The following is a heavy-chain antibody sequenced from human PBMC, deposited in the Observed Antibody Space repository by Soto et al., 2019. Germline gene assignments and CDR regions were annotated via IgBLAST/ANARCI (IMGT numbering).Heavy chain of an antibody. J-gene: IGHJ4*02. CDR1: GGSISSTNW. V-gene: IGHV4-4*02. D-gene: IGHD3-16*02. Sequence: PSETLSLTCAVSGGSISSTNWWSWVRQPPGMGLEWIGEIYHSGSTTYNPSLKSRVTMSVDKSKNQFSPKLSPVTAADTAVYYCATWESYRSGYWGQGTLVTVSS. CDR3: ATWESYRSGY. CDR2: IYHSGST.